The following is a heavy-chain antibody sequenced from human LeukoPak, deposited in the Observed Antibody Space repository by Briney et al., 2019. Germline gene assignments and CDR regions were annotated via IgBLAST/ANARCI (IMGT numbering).Heavy chain of an antibody. CDR2: INHSGST. V-gene: IGHV4-34*01. J-gene: IGHJ5*02. Sequence: PSETLSLTCAVYGGSFSGYYWSWIRQPPGKGLEWIGEINHSGSTNYNPSLKSRVTISVDTSKNQFPLKLSSVTAADTAVYYCARVYYDFWSGYYPRRNWFDPWGQGTLVTVSS. CDR3: ARVYYDFWSGYYPRRNWFDP. CDR1: GGSFSGYY. D-gene: IGHD3-3*01.